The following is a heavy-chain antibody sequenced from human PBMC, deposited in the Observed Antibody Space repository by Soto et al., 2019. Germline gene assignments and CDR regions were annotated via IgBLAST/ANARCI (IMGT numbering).Heavy chain of an antibody. CDR1: GFTFSSYG. CDR2: ISYDGSNK. Sequence: QVQLVESGGGVVQPGRSLRLSCAASGFTFSSYGMHWVRQAPGKGLEWVAVISYDGSNKYYADSVKGRFTISRDNSKNTLYMQMNSLRAEDTAVYYCAKEYYYGSGSYFLFPDYWGQGTLVTVSS. CDR3: AKEYYYGSGSYFLFPDY. J-gene: IGHJ4*02. V-gene: IGHV3-30*18. D-gene: IGHD3-10*01.